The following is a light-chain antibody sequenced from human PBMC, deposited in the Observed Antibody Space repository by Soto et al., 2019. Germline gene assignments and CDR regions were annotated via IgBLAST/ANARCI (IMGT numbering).Light chain of an antibody. Sequence: QPVLTQSPSASASLGASVKLTCTLSSGHSNYAIAWHQQQPEKGPRYLMKLNSDGSQNKGDGIPDRFSGSSSGAERYLTISSLQSEDEADYSCQTWGTGIQVFGGGTKLTVL. J-gene: IGLJ2*01. CDR2: LNSDGSQ. CDR3: QTWGTGIQV. CDR1: SGHSNYA. V-gene: IGLV4-69*01.